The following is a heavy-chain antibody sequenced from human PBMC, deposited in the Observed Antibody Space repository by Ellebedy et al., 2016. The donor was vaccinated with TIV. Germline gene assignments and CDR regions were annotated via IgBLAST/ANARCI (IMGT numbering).Heavy chain of an antibody. CDR2: IHGNSRYT. Sequence: GGPLRLSCAASGFTFSDYYMTWIRQAPGKGLEWAPHIHGNSRYTNYADSVKGRFTISRDNAKNSLYLQMSSLSAEDTAVYYCAKPDSSSIAALWGQGTLVTVSS. V-gene: IGHV3-11*06. CDR1: GFTFSDYY. J-gene: IGHJ4*02. D-gene: IGHD6-6*01. CDR3: AKPDSSSIAAL.